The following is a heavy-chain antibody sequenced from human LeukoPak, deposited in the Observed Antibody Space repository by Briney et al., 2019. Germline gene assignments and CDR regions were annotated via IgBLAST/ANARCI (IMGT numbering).Heavy chain of an antibody. D-gene: IGHD3-10*01. Sequence: SETLSLTCAVSGGXISSGGYSWSWIRQPPGKGLEWIGYIYHSGSTYYNPSLKSRVTISVDRSKNQFSLKLSSVTAADTAVYYCARELRGVLDYWGQGTLVTVSS. J-gene: IGHJ4*02. CDR1: GGXISSGGYS. CDR2: IYHSGST. CDR3: ARELRGVLDY. V-gene: IGHV4-30-2*01.